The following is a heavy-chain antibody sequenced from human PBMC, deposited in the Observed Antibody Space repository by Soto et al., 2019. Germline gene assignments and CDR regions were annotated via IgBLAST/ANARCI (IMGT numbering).Heavy chain of an antibody. CDR1: GGSISSYY. J-gene: IGHJ4*02. CDR2: IYYSGST. Sequence: QVQLQESGPGLVKPSETLSLTCTVSGGSISSYYWSWIRQPLGKGLEWIGDIYYSGSTNYNPSLKSRVTISVATSKKQSSLKPSSATAANTAVYYCARAPRGNYGYPSYFDYWGQGTLVTVSS. D-gene: IGHD3-10*01. V-gene: IGHV4-59*01. CDR3: ARAPRGNYGYPSYFDY.